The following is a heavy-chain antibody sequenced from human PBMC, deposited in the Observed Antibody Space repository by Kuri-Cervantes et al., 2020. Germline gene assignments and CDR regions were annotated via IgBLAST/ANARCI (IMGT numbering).Heavy chain of an antibody. J-gene: IGHJ3*02. D-gene: IGHD2-15*01. V-gene: IGHV3-43D*03. CDR3: ARGGCSGGSCYSGAFDI. CDR2: ITWDGGST. Sequence: GGSLRLSCAASGFTFDDYAMHWVRQAPGKGLEWVSLITWDGGSTYYADSVKGRFTIPRDNSKNSLYLQMNSLRTEDTALYFCARGGCSGGSCYSGAFDIWGQGTMVTVSS. CDR1: GFTFDDYA.